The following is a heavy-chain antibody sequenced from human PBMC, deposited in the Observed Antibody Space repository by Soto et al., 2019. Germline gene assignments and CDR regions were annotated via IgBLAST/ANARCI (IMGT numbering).Heavy chain of an antibody. Sequence: SETLSLTCIVSRGSISSPNYYWSWIRQPPGQGLEWVGYIYYSGNTYYNPSLKSRLTISLDTTKNQFSLKLTSVTAADTAVYYCARVGVDSGGYAPSGMGVWGPGTTVTVS. D-gene: IGHD1-26*01. V-gene: IGHV4-30-4*01. CDR1: RGSISSPNYY. CDR2: IYYSGNT. J-gene: IGHJ6*02. CDR3: ARVGVDSGGYAPSGMGV.